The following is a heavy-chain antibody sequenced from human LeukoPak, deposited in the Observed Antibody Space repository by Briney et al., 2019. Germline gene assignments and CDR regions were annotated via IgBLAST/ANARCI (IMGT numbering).Heavy chain of an antibody. CDR3: ASTLYYYDSSGPSNDAFDI. D-gene: IGHD3-22*01. CDR1: GGTFSSYA. Sequence: GASVKVSCKASGGTFSSYAISWVRQAPGQGLEWMGGIIPIFGTANYAQKFQGRVTITADESTSTAYMELSSLRSEDTAVYYCASTLYYYDSSGPSNDAFDIWGQGTMVTVSS. CDR2: IIPIFGTA. J-gene: IGHJ3*02. V-gene: IGHV1-69*13.